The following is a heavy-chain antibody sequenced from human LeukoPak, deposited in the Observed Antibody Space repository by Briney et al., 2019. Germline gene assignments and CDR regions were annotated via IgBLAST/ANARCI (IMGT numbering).Heavy chain of an antibody. D-gene: IGHD2-2*01. CDR1: GYSISSGYY. CDR2: IYHSGST. V-gene: IGHV4-38-2*01. Sequence: SETLSLTCAVSGYSISSGYYWVCIRQPPGKGRDGMGSIYHSGSTYYNPSLKSGVTISVDTSKSQFSLNLSSVTAAYTAVYYCLNEAGYQWGQGTLVTVSP. CDR3: LNEAGYQ. J-gene: IGHJ4*02.